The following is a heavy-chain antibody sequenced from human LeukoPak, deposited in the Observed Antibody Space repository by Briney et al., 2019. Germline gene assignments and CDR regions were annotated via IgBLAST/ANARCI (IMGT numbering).Heavy chain of an antibody. CDR1: GYTFTSYG. Sequence: ASVKVSCKASGYTFTSYGISWVRQAPGQGLEWMGGISAYNGNTNYAQKLQGRVTMTRDTSISTAYMELSRLRSDDTAVYYCARAGYCSGGSCYPNWFDPWGQGTLVTVSS. J-gene: IGHJ5*02. D-gene: IGHD2-15*01. CDR2: ISAYNGNT. CDR3: ARAGYCSGGSCYPNWFDP. V-gene: IGHV1-18*01.